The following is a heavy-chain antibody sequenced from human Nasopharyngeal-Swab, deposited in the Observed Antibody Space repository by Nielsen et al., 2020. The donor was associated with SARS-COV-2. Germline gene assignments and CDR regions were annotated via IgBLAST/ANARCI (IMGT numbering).Heavy chain of an antibody. CDR1: GYSFTSYW. CDR2: IYPGDSDT. V-gene: IGHV5-51*01. J-gene: IGHJ4*02. Sequence: GGSLRLSYKGSGYSFTSYWIGWVRQMPGKGLEWMGIIYPGDSDTRYSPSFQGQVTISADKSISTAYLQWSSLKASDTAMYYCARQPSMTTVTLCDYWGQGTLVTVSS. CDR3: ARQPSMTTVTLCDY. D-gene: IGHD4-17*01.